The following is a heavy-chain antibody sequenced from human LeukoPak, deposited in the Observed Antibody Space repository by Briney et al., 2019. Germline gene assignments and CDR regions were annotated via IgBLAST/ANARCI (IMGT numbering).Heavy chain of an antibody. V-gene: IGHV3-66*01. CDR2: IYSGGST. D-gene: IGHD7-27*01. Sequence: PGGSLRLSCAASGFTVSSNYMSWVRQAPGKGLEWVSVIYSGGSTYYADSVKGRFTISRDNAKNSVDLQMHSLRVEDTAVYYCARVLGLKGFDSWGQGTLVTVSS. J-gene: IGHJ5*01. CDR1: GFTVSSNY. CDR3: ARVLGLKGFDS.